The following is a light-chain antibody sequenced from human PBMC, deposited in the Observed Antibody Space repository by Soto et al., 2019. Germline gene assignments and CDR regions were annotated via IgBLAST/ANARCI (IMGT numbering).Light chain of an antibody. V-gene: IGLV1-40*01. CDR2: GNS. J-gene: IGLJ1*01. Sequence: QSVLTQPPSVSGAPGQRVTISCTGSSSNIGAGYDVHWYQQLPGTAPKLLIYGNSNRPSGVPDRFSGSNSGTSASLAITGLQAEDEADYYCQSYDSSLSVAYVFGTGTKVTVL. CDR1: SSNIGAGYD. CDR3: QSYDSSLSVAYV.